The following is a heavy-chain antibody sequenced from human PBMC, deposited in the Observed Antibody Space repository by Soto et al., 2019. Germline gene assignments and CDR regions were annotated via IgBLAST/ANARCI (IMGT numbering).Heavy chain of an antibody. D-gene: IGHD3-10*02. CDR2: VYHTGNT. V-gene: IGHV4-30-2*01. CDR1: GGSITSGGYS. Sequence: TLSLTCAVSGGSITSGGYSWSWIRQPPGKGLEWIGYVYHTGNTYYNPSLESRVTILIDKSKNQFSLKLSSVTAADTAVYYCASYVRGHPPADRGPFGSWPVWGQGTLVTVSS. J-gene: IGHJ4*02. CDR3: ASYVRGHPPADRGPFGSWPV.